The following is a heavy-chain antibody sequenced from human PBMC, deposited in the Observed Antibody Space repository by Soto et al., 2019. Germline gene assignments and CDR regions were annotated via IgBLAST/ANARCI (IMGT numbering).Heavy chain of an antibody. V-gene: IGHV4-4*02. J-gene: IGHJ4*02. CDR3: AKDTDYGDPSFDH. Sequence: QVQLQESGPGLVKPSGTLSLTCAVSGISISNSHWWTWVREPPVKGREWIGEVYHSGSTNYNPSLKSRVTISVDKSKNHSSLNLSSVPAADTAVYYCAKDTDYGDPSFDHWGQGILVPVSS. D-gene: IGHD4-17*01. CDR1: GISISNSHW. CDR2: VYHSGST.